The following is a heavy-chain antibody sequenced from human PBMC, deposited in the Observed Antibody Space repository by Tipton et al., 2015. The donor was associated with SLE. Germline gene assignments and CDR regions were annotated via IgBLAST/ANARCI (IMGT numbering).Heavy chain of an antibody. CDR3: AKEDLGYAYAFDI. CDR1: GFTFSSYS. D-gene: IGHD5-18*01. V-gene: IGHV3-21*01. CDR2: ISSSSSYI. Sequence: SLRFSCAASGFTFSSYSMNWVRQAPGKGLEWVSSISSSSSYIYYADSVKGRFTISRDNAKNSLYLQMNSLRAEDTAVYYCAKEDLGYAYAFDIWGQGTMVTVSS. J-gene: IGHJ3*02.